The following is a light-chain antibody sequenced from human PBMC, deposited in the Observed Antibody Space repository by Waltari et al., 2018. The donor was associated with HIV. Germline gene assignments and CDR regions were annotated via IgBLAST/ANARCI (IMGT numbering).Light chain of an antibody. CDR3: AAWDNSLGVPV. V-gene: IGLV1-47*01. Sequence: QSVLTHPPSASGTPGQRVTISCSGSSSNIGCTDVYWYQQVRRPANKRFVYRNNQPASGPPDRFSGSKTGTSASLASSGLRSEDAADYYCAAWDNSLGVPVFGGGTMLTV. CDR2: RNN. J-gene: IGLJ3*02. CDR1: SSNIGCTD.